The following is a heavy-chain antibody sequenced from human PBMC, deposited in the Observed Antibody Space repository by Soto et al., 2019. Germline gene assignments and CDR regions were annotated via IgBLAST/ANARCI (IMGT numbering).Heavy chain of an antibody. D-gene: IGHD5-12*01. Sequence: PXGTLSLTCAVYGGSFSGYYWSWIRQPPGKGLEWIGEINHSGSTNYNPSLKSRVTISVDTSKNQFSLKLSSVTAADTAVYYCARGGLRRWLQNSRGYYFDYWGQGTLVTVSS. CDR1: GGSFSGYY. J-gene: IGHJ4*02. CDR2: INHSGST. V-gene: IGHV4-34*01. CDR3: ARGGLRRWLQNSRGYYFDY.